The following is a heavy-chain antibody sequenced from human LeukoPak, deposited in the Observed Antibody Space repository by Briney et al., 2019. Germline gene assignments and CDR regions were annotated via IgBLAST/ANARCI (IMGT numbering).Heavy chain of an antibody. CDR1: GGSITTTNW. J-gene: IGHJ4*02. CDR2: VHLNGAT. D-gene: IGHD1-26*01. CDR3: TRESGAFSPFGF. V-gene: IGHV4-4*02. Sequence: PSETLSLTCAESGGSITTTNWWSWVRQPPGKGLEWIGEVHLNGATNYNPSLESRFSMSIDKSNNHLSLEVTSVTAADTAIYYCTRESGAFSPFGFWGQGTLVTVSS.